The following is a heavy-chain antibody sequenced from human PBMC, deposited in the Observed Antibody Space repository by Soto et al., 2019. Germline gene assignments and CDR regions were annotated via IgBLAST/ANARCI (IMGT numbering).Heavy chain of an antibody. CDR1: GGSISSESYF. Sequence: SETLSLTCTVSGGSISSESYFWSWIRQPPGKGLEWIGYIHYNGDTNSNPSLKSRVTISVDSSKNQFSLKLNSVTAADTAVYYCARDLSVYSSSSFDCWGQGTLVTVSS. J-gene: IGHJ4*02. CDR3: ARDLSVYSSSSFDC. CDR2: IHYNGDT. D-gene: IGHD6-6*01. V-gene: IGHV4-61*01.